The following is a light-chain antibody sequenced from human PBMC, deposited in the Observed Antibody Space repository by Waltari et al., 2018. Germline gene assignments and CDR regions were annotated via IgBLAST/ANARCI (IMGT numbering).Light chain of an antibody. CDR3: QQYYSTPPT. J-gene: IGKJ1*01. V-gene: IGKV4-1*01. CDR1: QSVLYSSNNKNY. Sequence: DIVMTQSPDSLAVSLGERATINCKSSQSVLYSSNNKNYLAGYQQKPGQPPKLLIYWASTRESWVPDRFSGSGSGTDFTLTISSLQAEDVAVYYCQQYYSTPPTFGQGTKVEIK. CDR2: WAS.